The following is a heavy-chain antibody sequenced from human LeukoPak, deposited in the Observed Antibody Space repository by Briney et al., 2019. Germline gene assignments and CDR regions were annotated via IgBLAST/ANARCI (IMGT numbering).Heavy chain of an antibody. Sequence: GGSLRLSRAASGFIFSSYWMSWVRQAPGKGLEWVANIKQDGSQKYYVDSVKGRFTISRDNAKNSLYLQMNSLRAEDTAVYYCARAYFDFWGQGTLVTVSS. V-gene: IGHV3-7*01. CDR2: IKQDGSQK. J-gene: IGHJ4*02. CDR1: GFIFSSYW. CDR3: ARAYFDF.